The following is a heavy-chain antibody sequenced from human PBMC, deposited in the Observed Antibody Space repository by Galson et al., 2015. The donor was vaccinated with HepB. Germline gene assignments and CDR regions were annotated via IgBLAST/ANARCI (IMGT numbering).Heavy chain of an antibody. CDR3: ARVIRHFDL. V-gene: IGHV3-48*03. CDR2: ISSSSSSI. J-gene: IGHJ2*01. CDR1: EFTFRNYE. Sequence: SLRLSCAAPEFTFRNYEMNWVRQAPGKGLQWVSYISSSSSSIYYADSVRGRFTISRDNAEKSLYLQMNSLRVEDTAVYYCARVIRHFDLWGRGTLDTVSS. D-gene: IGHD3-16*01.